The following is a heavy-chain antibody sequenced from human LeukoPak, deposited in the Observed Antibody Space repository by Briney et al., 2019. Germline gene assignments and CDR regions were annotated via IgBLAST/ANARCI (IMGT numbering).Heavy chain of an antibody. CDR2: IIPILGIA. D-gene: IGHD6-13*01. Sequence: SVKVSCKASGGTFSSYAISWVRQAPGQGLEWMGRIIPILGIANYAQKFQGRVTITADKSTSTAYMELSSLRSEDTAVYYCASPADSTPPDAFDIWGQGTMVTVSS. J-gene: IGHJ3*02. V-gene: IGHV1-69*04. CDR1: GGTFSSYA. CDR3: ASPADSTPPDAFDI.